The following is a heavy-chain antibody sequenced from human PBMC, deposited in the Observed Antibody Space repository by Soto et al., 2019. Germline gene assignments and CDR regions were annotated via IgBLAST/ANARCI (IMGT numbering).Heavy chain of an antibody. V-gene: IGHV4-38-2*01. CDR1: GYSISSGYY. D-gene: IGHD3-22*01. Sequence: SETLSLTCAVSGYSISSGYYWGWIRQPPGKGLEWIGSIYHSGSTYYNPSLKSRVTISVDTSKNQFSLKLSSVTAADTAVYYCARGGNYYDSSGPYYFDYWSQGTLVTVSS. CDR3: ARGGNYYDSSGPYYFDY. J-gene: IGHJ4*02. CDR2: IYHSGST.